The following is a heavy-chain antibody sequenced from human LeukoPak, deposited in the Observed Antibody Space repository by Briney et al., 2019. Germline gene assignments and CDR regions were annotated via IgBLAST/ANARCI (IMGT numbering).Heavy chain of an antibody. Sequence: GGSLRLSCAASGFTFSAYWMTWVRQAPGKGLAWVANIIEGGDVKYYVDSVKGRFTISRDNTKNSLYLQMTSLRADDTAVYYCARGGYYGSGNDFRFDPWGQGTLVTVSS. CDR1: GFTFSAYW. D-gene: IGHD3-10*01. CDR3: ARGGYYGSGNDFRFDP. V-gene: IGHV3-7*03. J-gene: IGHJ5*02. CDR2: IIEGGDVK.